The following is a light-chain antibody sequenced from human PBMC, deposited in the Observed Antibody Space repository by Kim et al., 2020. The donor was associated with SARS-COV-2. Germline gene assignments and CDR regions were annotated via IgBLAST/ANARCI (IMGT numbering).Light chain of an antibody. J-gene: IGLJ1*01. Sequence: LGQTVRVTCQGDSLRSYYASWYQQKPGQAPVLVIYGKNNRPSGIPDRFSGSSSGNTASLTITGAQAEDEADYYCNSRDSSGNHLYVFGTGTKVTVL. V-gene: IGLV3-19*01. CDR1: SLRSYY. CDR2: GKN. CDR3: NSRDSSGNHLYV.